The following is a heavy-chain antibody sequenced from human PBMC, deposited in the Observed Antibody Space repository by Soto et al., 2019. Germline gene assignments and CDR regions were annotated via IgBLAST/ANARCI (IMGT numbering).Heavy chain of an antibody. Sequence: SETLSLTCTVSDYSIRNGYYWGWIRQPPGKGLEWIGTIYHSGSTYYNPSLKSRVTISVDASENHFSLKLSSVTAADTAVYYCARVGPYCGGDCYSPPPWGQGTLVTVSS. V-gene: IGHV4-38-2*02. D-gene: IGHD2-21*02. CDR2: IYHSGST. CDR3: ARVGPYCGGDCYSPPP. CDR1: DYSIRNGYY. J-gene: IGHJ5*02.